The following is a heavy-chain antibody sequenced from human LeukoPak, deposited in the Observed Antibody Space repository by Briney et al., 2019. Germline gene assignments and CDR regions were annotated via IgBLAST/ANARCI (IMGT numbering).Heavy chain of an antibody. Sequence: GESLKISCHGSGYXFSAYWIAWVRQMPGKGLEWMGRIDPSDSHINYSASFQGHVTISVDKSISTAYLQWSSLKASDTAMYYCASVYAGDFDYWGQGTLVTVSS. V-gene: IGHV5-10-1*01. CDR3: ASVYAGDFDY. CDR1: GYXFSAYW. CDR2: IDPSDSHI. D-gene: IGHD2-8*01. J-gene: IGHJ4*02.